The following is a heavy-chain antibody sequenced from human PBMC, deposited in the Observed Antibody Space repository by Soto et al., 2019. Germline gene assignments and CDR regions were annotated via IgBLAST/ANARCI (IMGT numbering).Heavy chain of an antibody. CDR2: ISGSGGST. J-gene: IGHJ2*01. CDR3: ANHTVGWYFDL. Sequence: EVQLLESGGGLVQPGGSLRLSCAASGFTFSSYAMNWVRQAPGKGLEWVSVISGSGGSTYYADAVKGRFTISRDNSKNTLYLQMNSLRAEDTAVYYCANHTVGWYFDLWGRGTLVTVSS. V-gene: IGHV3-23*01. CDR1: GFTFSSYA. D-gene: IGHD4-17*01.